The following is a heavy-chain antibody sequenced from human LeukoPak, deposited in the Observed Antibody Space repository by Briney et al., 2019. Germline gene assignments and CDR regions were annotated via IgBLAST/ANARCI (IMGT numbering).Heavy chain of an antibody. CDR3: ARDRIAAAGDYMDV. V-gene: IGHV3-53*01. CDR1: VFTVSSNY. J-gene: IGHJ6*03. CDR2: IYSGGST. D-gene: IGHD6-13*01. Sequence: PGGSLRLSCAASVFTVSSNYMSWVRQAPGKGLEWVSVIYSGGSTYYADSVKGRFTISRDNSKNTLYLQMNSLRAEDTAVYYCARDRIAAAGDYMDVWGKGTTVTVSS.